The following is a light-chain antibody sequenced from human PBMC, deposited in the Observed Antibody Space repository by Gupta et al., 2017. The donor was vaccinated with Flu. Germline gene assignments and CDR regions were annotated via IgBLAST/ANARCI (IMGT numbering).Light chain of an antibody. CDR3: QSYDTSRSDFYG. J-gene: IGLJ1*01. Sequence: QSVLTQPPSVSGAPRPRVTISCTGGSSNLGAGYDVHWYQQLPGTAPKLLIYGNNIRPSGVPDRFSGSKSGTSASLAIAGLQAEDEADYYGQSYDTSRSDFYGFGTGTKVTVL. CDR2: GNN. CDR1: SSNLGAGYD. V-gene: IGLV1-40*01.